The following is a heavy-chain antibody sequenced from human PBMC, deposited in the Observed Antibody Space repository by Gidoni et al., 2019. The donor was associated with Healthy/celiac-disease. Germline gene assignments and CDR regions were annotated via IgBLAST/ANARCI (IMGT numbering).Heavy chain of an antibody. J-gene: IGHJ4*02. Sequence: QVQLQESGPGLVKPSQTLSLTCTVSGCSISSGGYYWRWIRQHPGKGLEWIGYIYYSGSTYYNPSLKSRVTRSVDTSKNQFSLKLSSVTAADTAVYYCARELGVSLYFDYWGQGTLVTVSS. CDR2: IYYSGST. CDR1: GCSISSGGYY. V-gene: IGHV4-31*03. CDR3: ARELGVSLYFDY.